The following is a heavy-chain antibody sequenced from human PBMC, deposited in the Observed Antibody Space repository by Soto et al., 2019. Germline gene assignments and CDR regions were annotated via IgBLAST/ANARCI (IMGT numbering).Heavy chain of an antibody. Sequence: GGSLRLSCAASGFTFSDHYMDWVRQAPGKGLEWVGRTRNKANSYTTEYAASVKGRFTISRDDSKNSLYLQMNSLKTEDTAVYYCLVGVPAAIPRDYYYYMDVWGKGTTVTVSS. V-gene: IGHV3-72*01. CDR1: GFTFSDHY. CDR2: TRNKANSYTT. D-gene: IGHD2-2*01. CDR3: LVGVPAAIPRDYYYYMDV. J-gene: IGHJ6*03.